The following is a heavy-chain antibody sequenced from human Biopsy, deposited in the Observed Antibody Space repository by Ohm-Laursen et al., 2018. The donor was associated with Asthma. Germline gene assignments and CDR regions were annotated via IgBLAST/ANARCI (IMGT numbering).Heavy chain of an antibody. Sequence: SSLRLSCAASGFSFDDCAMHWVRQAPGKGLEWVSSISWNSGNIDYADSVKGRFTISRDNAKNSLCLQMNSLRAEDTAVYYCARDGPELPTELDYWGPGTLVTVSS. CDR3: ARDGPELPTELDY. CDR1: GFSFDDCA. J-gene: IGHJ4*02. CDR2: ISWNSGNI. V-gene: IGHV3-9*01. D-gene: IGHD1-14*01.